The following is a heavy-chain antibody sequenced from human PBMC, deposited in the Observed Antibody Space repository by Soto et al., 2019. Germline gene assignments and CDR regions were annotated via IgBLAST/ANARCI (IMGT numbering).Heavy chain of an antibody. Sequence: EVQLVEFGGGLVQPGGSLRLSCAASGFTFSSYWMSWVRQAPGKGLEGVANIKQDGSEKSYVDSVKGRFTLSRDNAKSSLYLQMNSLRAEDTAVYYCARLYCSGGSCYYYYYGMDVWGQGTTVTVSS. CDR3: ARLYCSGGSCYYYYYGMDV. CDR2: IKQDGSEK. CDR1: GFTFSSYW. J-gene: IGHJ6*02. D-gene: IGHD2-15*01. V-gene: IGHV3-7*01.